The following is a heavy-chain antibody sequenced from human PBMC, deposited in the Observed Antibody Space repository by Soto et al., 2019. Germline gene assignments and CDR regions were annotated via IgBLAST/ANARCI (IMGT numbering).Heavy chain of an antibody. Sequence: ASVKVSCKVSGYTLTELSMHWVRQAPGKGLEWMGGFDPEDGETIYAQKFQGRVTMTEDTSTDTAYMELSSLRAEDTAVYYCAKVPYYGDYVDFDYWGQGTLVTVSS. CDR3: AKVPYYGDYVDFDY. CDR1: GYTLTELS. CDR2: FDPEDGET. D-gene: IGHD4-17*01. V-gene: IGHV1-24*01. J-gene: IGHJ4*02.